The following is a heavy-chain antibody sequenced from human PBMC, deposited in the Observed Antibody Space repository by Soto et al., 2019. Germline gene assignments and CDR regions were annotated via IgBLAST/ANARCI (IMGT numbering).Heavy chain of an antibody. V-gene: IGHV2-26*01. CDR2: IDSSGEK. D-gene: IGHD6-19*01. Sequence: QVTLKESGPVLVKPTETLTLRCTVSGLSITDSEMGVSWIRQPPGQPLEWLAHIDSSGEKSYRTFLKSRLAISKDTAKRQIVLTMTNMDPADTATYYCARRHLAVAVSPWFEPWGQGSPVTVSS. CDR3: ARRHLAVAVSPWFEP. CDR1: GLSITDSEMG. J-gene: IGHJ5*02.